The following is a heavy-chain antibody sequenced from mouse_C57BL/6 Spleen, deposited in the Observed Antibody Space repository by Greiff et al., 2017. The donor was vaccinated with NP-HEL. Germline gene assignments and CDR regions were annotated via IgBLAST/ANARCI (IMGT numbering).Heavy chain of an antibody. CDR2: IDPETGGT. V-gene: IGHV1-15*01. CDR1: GYTFTDYE. CDR3: TRGWSDY. Sequence: QVQLKQSGAELVRPGASVTLSCKASGYTFTDYEMHWVKQTPVHGLEWIGAIDPETGGTAYNQKFKGKAILTADKSSSTAYMELRSLTSEDSAVYYCTRGWSDYWGQGTTLTVSS. J-gene: IGHJ2*01. D-gene: IGHD2-3*01.